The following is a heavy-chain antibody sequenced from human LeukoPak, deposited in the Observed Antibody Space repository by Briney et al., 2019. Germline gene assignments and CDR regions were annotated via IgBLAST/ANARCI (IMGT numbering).Heavy chain of an antibody. J-gene: IGHJ4*02. D-gene: IGHD2-15*01. CDR1: GFSLITSGMC. CDR2: IYWDDDK. V-gene: IGHV2-5*08. CDR3: AHSVSGLLSLYYFDY. Sequence: SGPTLVNPTQTLTLTCTFSGFSLITSGMCVSWIRQPPGKALEWLALIYWDDDKRYSPSLKSRLTITKDTSKNQVVLTMTNMDPVDTASFYCAHSVSGLLSLYYFDYWGQGTLVTVSS.